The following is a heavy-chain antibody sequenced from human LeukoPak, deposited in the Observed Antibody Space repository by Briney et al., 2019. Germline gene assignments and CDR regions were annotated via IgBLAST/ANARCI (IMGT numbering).Heavy chain of an antibody. CDR3: TRSIAGQYYFDY. D-gene: IGHD6-6*01. J-gene: IGHJ4*02. Sequence: QPGGSLRLSCATSGFTFTSDWMHWLRQAPGKGPVWVSRIKSDGSSTGYEDSVQGRFTIYRDNDMNTVYLQMNSLRAEDTAVYYCTRSIAGQYYFDYWGQGTLVTVSS. CDR2: IKSDGSST. CDR1: GFTFTSDW. V-gene: IGHV3-74*01.